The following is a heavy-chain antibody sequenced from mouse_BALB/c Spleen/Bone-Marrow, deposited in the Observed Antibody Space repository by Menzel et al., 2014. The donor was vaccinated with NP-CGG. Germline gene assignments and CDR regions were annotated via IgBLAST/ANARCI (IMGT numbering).Heavy chain of an antibody. CDR3: ARRGYGYLDY. D-gene: IGHD2-10*02. J-gene: IGHJ2*01. CDR1: GYTFTSYW. V-gene: IGHV1S132*01. Sequence: VQGVESGAELVKPGASVKLSCKTSGYTFTSYWIQWVKPRPGQGLGWIGEIFPGTVTPYYNEKFKGKATLTIDTSSSTASMQLSSLTSEDSAVYFCARRGYGYLDYWGQGTTLTVSS. CDR2: IFPGTVTP.